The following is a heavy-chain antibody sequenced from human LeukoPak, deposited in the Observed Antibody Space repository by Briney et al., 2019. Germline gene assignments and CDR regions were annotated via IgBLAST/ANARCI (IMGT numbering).Heavy chain of an antibody. V-gene: IGHV4-59*01. CDR3: ARTYSSGWSKGYFDL. Sequence: PSETLSLTCTVSGGSISSYYWSWIRQPPGKGLEWIGYIYYSGSTNYNPSLKSRVTISVDTSKNPFSLKLSSVTAADTSVYYCARTYSSGWSKGYFDLWGRGTLVTVSS. D-gene: IGHD6-19*01. J-gene: IGHJ2*01. CDR1: GGSISSYY. CDR2: IYYSGST.